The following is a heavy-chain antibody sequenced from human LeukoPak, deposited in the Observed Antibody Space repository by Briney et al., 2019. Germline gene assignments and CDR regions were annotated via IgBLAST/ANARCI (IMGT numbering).Heavy chain of an antibody. V-gene: IGHV3-15*01. CDR3: ATGASRYYNSSGFYPPFDY. CDR2: IKSRPDGGTI. Sequence: PGGSLRLSCAASGFTFSIVWMTWVRQAPGKGLECVGRIKSRPDGGTIDYAASQKGRFTISRDDSKNTLYLQLNSLKTEDTAVYYCATGASRYYNSSGFYPPFDYWGQGTLVTVSS. CDR1: GFTFSIVW. J-gene: IGHJ4*02. D-gene: IGHD3-22*01.